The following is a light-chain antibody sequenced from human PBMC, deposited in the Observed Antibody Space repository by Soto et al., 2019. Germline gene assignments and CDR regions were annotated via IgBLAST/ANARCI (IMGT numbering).Light chain of an antibody. Sequence: DIQMTQSPSTLSASVGDRVTITCRASQSIRSWLAWYQQKPGKAPKFLIYDASSLESGVRSRFSATVSGTEFSLTITSLQPEDFATYYCQQLFDSPITFGQGTRLEIK. CDR1: QSIRSW. V-gene: IGKV1-5*01. J-gene: IGKJ5*01. CDR3: QQLFDSPIT. CDR2: DAS.